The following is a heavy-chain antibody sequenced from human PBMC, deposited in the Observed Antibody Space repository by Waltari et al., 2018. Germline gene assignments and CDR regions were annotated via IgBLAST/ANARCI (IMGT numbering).Heavy chain of an antibody. CDR2: ICYTVST. Sequence: WGWLRQSPGKGVVFIGNICYTVSTYYSPTLKSRVTISGDISKNQFSLKLSSVTAAVTAVYYCARHWKKSGYRFDPWGRGTLVTVSS. D-gene: IGHD5-12*01. J-gene: IGHJ5*02. V-gene: IGHV4-39*01. CDR3: ARHWKKSGYRFDP.